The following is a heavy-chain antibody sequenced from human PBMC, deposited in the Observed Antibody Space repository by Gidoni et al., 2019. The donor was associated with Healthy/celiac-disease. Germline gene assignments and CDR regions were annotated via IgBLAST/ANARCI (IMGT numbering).Heavy chain of an antibody. D-gene: IGHD2-2*02. J-gene: IGHJ4*02. CDR1: VYTFTGYY. Sequence: QVQLVQSGAEVKKPGASVKVSCQASVYTFTGYYIHWVRQAPGQGLEGMGWINPNSGGTNYAQKFQGWVTMTRDTSISTAYMELSRLRSDDTAVYYCARGDCSSTSCYTAMVRPMDYWGQGTLVTVSS. CDR3: ARGDCSSTSCYTAMVRPMDY. V-gene: IGHV1-2*04. CDR2: INPNSGGT.